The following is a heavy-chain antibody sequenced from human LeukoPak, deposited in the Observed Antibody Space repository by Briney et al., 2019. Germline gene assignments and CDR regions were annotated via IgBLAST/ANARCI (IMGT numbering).Heavy chain of an antibody. Sequence: VASVKVSCTASGYTFTGYYMHWVRQAPGQGLEWMGWINPNSGGTNYAQKLQGRVTMTRDTSISTAYMELSRLRSDDTAVYYCAREGGSYSGAFDIWGQGTMVTVSS. D-gene: IGHD1-26*01. V-gene: IGHV1-2*02. J-gene: IGHJ3*02. CDR1: GYTFTGYY. CDR3: AREGGSYSGAFDI. CDR2: INPNSGGT.